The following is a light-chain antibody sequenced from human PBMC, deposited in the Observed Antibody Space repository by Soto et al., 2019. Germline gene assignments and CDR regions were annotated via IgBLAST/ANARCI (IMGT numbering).Light chain of an antibody. CDR3: QQYNNWPPIT. J-gene: IGKJ5*01. CDR2: DAS. V-gene: IGKV3-15*01. CDR1: QSVRNN. Sequence: EVVMTQSPATLSVSPGEAATLSCRASQSVRNNLAWYQQKPGQAPRLLIFDASTRATAIPARFSGSGSGTEFTLTISSLQSEDFAIYYCQQYNNWPPITFGQGTRLE.